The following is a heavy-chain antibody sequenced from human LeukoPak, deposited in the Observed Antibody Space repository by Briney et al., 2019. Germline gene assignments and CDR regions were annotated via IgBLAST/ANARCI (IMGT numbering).Heavy chain of an antibody. Sequence: GGSLRLSCEASGFTFSSYSLNWVRQAPGKGLEWVAFIRYDGSNKYYADSVKGRFTISRDNSKNTLYLQMNSLRAEDTAVYYCAKGDIVVVPAAIPYWGQGTLVTVSS. CDR2: IRYDGSNK. V-gene: IGHV3-30*02. CDR1: GFTFSSYS. J-gene: IGHJ4*02. CDR3: AKGDIVVVPAAIPY. D-gene: IGHD2-2*01.